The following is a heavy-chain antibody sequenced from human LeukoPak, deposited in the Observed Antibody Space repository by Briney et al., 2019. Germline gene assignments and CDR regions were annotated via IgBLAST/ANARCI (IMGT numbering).Heavy chain of an antibody. J-gene: IGHJ5*02. V-gene: IGHV3-7*01. CDR3: AGGSGYLITS. Sequence: GGSLRLSCAATGFSFRSYWMNWVRQAPGKGLEWLAIIKQDGSETHYKGSVEGRFTISRDNAKNTLHLQMKSLRAEDTAVYYCAGGSGYLITSWGQGTLVTVSS. CDR2: IKQDGSET. CDR1: GFSFRSYW. D-gene: IGHD3-22*01.